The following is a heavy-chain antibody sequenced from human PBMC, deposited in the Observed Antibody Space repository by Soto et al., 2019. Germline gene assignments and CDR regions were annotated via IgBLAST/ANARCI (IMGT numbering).Heavy chain of an antibody. J-gene: IGHJ4*02. Sequence: EVQLVESGGGLVKPGGSLRLSCAASGFTFSSYSMNWVRQAPGKGLEWVSSISSSSSYIYYADSVKGRFTISRDNAKNPLHLQMHSLRAEHTAVYYCASSRGYCSGGSCYPWWGQGTPVTLSS. CDR2: ISSSSSYI. CDR3: ASSRGYCSGGSCYPW. D-gene: IGHD2-15*01. V-gene: IGHV3-21*01. CDR1: GFTFSSYS.